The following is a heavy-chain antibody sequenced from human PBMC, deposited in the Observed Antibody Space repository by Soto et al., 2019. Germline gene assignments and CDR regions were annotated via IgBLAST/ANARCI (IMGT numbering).Heavy chain of an antibody. D-gene: IGHD3-22*01. CDR3: AKFPPRRYYDSSDYLQGDY. CDR1: GFTFSSYA. Sequence: EVQLLESGGGLVQPGGSLRLSCAASGFTFSSYAMSWVRQAPGKGLEWVSAISGSGGSTYYADSVKGRFTISRDNSKNPPYLQMNRLRAEDTAVYYCAKFPPRRYYDSSDYLQGDYWGQGTLVTVSS. J-gene: IGHJ4*02. CDR2: ISGSGGST. V-gene: IGHV3-23*01.